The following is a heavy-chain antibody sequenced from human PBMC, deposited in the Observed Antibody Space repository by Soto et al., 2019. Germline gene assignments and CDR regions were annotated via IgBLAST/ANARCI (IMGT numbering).Heavy chain of an antibody. D-gene: IGHD3-9*01. CDR3: AKGDWADY. CDR2: IGAHDDGYT. J-gene: IGHJ4*02. Sequence: GSLRLSCAASGFTFSTFAMTWVRQGPGKGLEWVSYIGAHDDGYTHYADSVKGRFTVSRDNSKNTPHLQMNSLRADDTAIYYCAKGDWADYWGPGALVTVSS. CDR1: GFTFSTFA. V-gene: IGHV3-23*01.